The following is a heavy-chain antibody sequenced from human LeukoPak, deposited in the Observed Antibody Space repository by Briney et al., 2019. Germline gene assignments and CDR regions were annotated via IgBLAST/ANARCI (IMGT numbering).Heavy chain of an antibody. V-gene: IGHV3-30*03. J-gene: IGHJ4*02. D-gene: IGHD3-9*01. Sequence: GGSLRLSCAASGFTFSSYGMHWVRQAPGRGLEWVAVISYDGSNKHYADSVKGRFTISRDNSKNTLYLQMNSLRAEDTAVYYCASPSDTYYDILTGRFDYWGQGTLVTVSS. CDR1: GFTFSSYG. CDR2: ISYDGSNK. CDR3: ASPSDTYYDILTGRFDY.